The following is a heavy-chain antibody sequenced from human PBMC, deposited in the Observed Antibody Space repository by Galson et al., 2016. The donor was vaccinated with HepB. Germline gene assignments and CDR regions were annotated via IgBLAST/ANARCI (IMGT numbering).Heavy chain of an antibody. CDR1: GFTFGKHG. CDR3: ARDYVTTATRWFDP. Sequence: SLRLSCAASGFTFGKHGIHWVRQAPGKGLEWVAAIWDDGTNKYYADSVKGRFTISRDNSKNTLYLQMDSLRAEDTAVYYCARDYVTTATRWFDPWGQGTLVTVSS. V-gene: IGHV3-33*08. J-gene: IGHJ5*02. CDR2: IWDDGTNK. D-gene: IGHD1-1*01.